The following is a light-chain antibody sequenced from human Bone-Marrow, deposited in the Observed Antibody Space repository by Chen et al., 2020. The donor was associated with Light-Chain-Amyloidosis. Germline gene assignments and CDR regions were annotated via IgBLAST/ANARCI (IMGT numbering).Light chain of an antibody. Sequence: QSALTQPASVSGSPGQSITISCTGTSSDVGGDNHVSWYPQHPDKPPKLMIYEVTNRPSWVPDRCSGSTSDNTASLTISGLQTEDEADYFCSSYTITSTLVFGGGTMVTV. CDR3: SSYTITSTLV. CDR1: SSDVGGDNH. V-gene: IGLV2-14*01. CDR2: EVT. J-gene: IGLJ1*01.